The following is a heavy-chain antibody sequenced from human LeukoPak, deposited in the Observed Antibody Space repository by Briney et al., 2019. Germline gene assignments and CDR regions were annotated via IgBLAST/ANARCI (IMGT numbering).Heavy chain of an antibody. CDR1: GGSISSGRYS. J-gene: IGHJ1*01. CDR3: ARGPLNGITEYFPR. D-gene: IGHD3-9*01. V-gene: IGHV4-61*02. CDR2: IYTSGST. Sequence: SQTLSLTCTVSGGSISSGRYSWSWIRQPAGKGLEWIGRIYTSGSTNYNPSLKSRVTISVDTSKNQFSLKLSSVTAADTAVYYCARGPLNGITEYFPRWGQGTLVTVSS.